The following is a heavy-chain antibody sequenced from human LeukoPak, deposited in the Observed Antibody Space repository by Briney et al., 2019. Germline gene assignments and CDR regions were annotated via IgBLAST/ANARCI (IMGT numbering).Heavy chain of an antibody. V-gene: IGHV1-69*05. Sequence: ASVKVSCKASGGTFSSYAISWVRQAPGQGLEWMGRIIPIFGTANYAQKFQGRVTITTDESTSTAYMELSSLRSEDTAAYYCASSGGPGEGYTYYYYMDVWGKGTTVTVSS. D-gene: IGHD3-10*01. J-gene: IGHJ6*03. CDR1: GGTFSSYA. CDR2: IIPIFGTA. CDR3: ASSGGPGEGYTYYYYMDV.